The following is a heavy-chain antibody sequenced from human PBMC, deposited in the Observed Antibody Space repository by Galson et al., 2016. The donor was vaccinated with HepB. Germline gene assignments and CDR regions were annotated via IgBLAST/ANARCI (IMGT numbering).Heavy chain of an antibody. Sequence: SLRLSCAGSGFTFSDYGMNWVRQAPGKGLEWVSYISYNSESTHYFGSVKGRFTISRDNAKNSLYLQMNNLRDEDAAVYYCARADRSAWDFEYWGQGTLVSVSS. CDR2: ISYNSEST. D-gene: IGHD3-22*01. CDR3: ARADRSAWDFEY. J-gene: IGHJ4*02. V-gene: IGHV3-48*02. CDR1: GFTFSDYG.